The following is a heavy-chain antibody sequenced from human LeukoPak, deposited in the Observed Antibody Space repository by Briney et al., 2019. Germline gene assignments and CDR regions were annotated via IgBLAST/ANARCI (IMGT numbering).Heavy chain of an antibody. Sequence: PGGSLRLSCAASGFDFSHYGMNWVRQAPGKGLEWVSYISSSSSTIYYADSVKGRFTISRDNAKNSLYLQMNSLRDEDTAVYYCARGGNYDFWSGYYTAIDYWGQGTLVTVSS. CDR3: ARGGNYDFWSGYYTAIDY. D-gene: IGHD3-3*01. V-gene: IGHV3-48*02. CDR2: ISSSSSTI. J-gene: IGHJ4*02. CDR1: GFDFSHYG.